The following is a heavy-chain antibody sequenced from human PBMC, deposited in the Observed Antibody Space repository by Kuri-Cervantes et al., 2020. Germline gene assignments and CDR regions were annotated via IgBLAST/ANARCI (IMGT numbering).Heavy chain of an antibody. CDR3: ARDHSRTWFLHFDY. CDR2: IWYDGSNK. CDR1: GFTFSSYG. Sequence: GESLKISCAASGFTFSSYGMHWVRQAPGKGLEWVAVIWYDGSNKYYADSVKGRFTISRDNSKNALYPQMDSLRAEDTAVYYCARDHSRTWFLHFDYWGQGTLVTVSS. V-gene: IGHV3-33*01. D-gene: IGHD6-13*01. J-gene: IGHJ4*02.